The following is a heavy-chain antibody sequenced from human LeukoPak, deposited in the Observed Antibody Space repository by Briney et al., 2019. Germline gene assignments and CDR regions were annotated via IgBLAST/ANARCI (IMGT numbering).Heavy chain of an antibody. V-gene: IGHV3-7*01. D-gene: IGHD6-13*01. CDR3: ARDSSSSWEQNY. J-gene: IGHJ4*02. CDR2: IKQDGSEK. Sequence: GRSLRLSCAASGFTFDDYAMHWVRHAPGKGLEWVANIKQDGSEKYYVDSVKGRFTISRDNAKNSLYLQMNSLRAEDTAVYYCARDSSSSWEQNYWGQGTLVTVSS. CDR1: GFTFDDYA.